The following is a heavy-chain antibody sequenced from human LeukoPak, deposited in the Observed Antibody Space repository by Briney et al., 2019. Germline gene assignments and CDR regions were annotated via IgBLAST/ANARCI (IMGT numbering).Heavy chain of an antibody. Sequence: GGSLRLSCVASGFPFSSYGMHWVRQAPGRGLEWVAVIWYDGSNKYYADSMKGRFTISRDNSKNTLYLQMNSLRAEDTGVYYCARAVGPYDYWGQGTLVTVSS. D-gene: IGHD1-26*01. CDR3: ARAVGPYDY. J-gene: IGHJ4*02. V-gene: IGHV3-33*01. CDR2: IWYDGSNK. CDR1: GFPFSSYG.